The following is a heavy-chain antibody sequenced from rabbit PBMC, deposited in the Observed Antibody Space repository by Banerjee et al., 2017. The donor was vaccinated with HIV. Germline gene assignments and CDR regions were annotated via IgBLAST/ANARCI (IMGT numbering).Heavy chain of an antibody. CDR1: GFSLSKDAY. V-gene: IGHV1S45*01. CDR2: IYNGDGST. J-gene: IGHJ4*01. CDR3: VRDGAGCAGYGYAHL. D-gene: IGHD6-1*01. Sequence: QEQLEESGGGLVQPEGSLTLTCTASGFSLSKDAYMCWVRQAPGKGLEWIGSIYNGDGSTYYASWAKGRFTISKTSSTTVTLQMTSLTAADTATYFCVRDGAGCAGYGYAHLWGQGTLVTVS.